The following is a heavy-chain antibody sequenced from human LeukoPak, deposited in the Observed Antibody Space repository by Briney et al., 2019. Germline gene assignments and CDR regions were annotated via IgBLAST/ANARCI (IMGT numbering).Heavy chain of an antibody. CDR1: GFTFDDYT. Sequence: PGGSLRLSCAASGFTFDDYTMHWVRQAPGKGLEWVSLISWDGGSTYYADSVKGRFTISRDNSKNSLYLQMNSLRTEDTALYYCAKGGGYSYGSLFVDYWGQGTLVTVSS. V-gene: IGHV3-43*01. J-gene: IGHJ4*02. CDR3: AKGGGYSYGSLFVDY. CDR2: ISWDGGST. D-gene: IGHD5-18*01.